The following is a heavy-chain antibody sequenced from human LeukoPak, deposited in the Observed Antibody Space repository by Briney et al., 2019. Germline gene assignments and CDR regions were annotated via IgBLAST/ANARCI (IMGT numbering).Heavy chain of an antibody. Sequence: GGSLRLSCAAPGFIFSSNWMGWVRQAPGKGLEWVAHIKRDGSQKYYLDSVKGRFTISRDSAKNSLYLQMNSLRVEDTAVYYCARLGLEVGGPNWFDPWGQGTLVTVSS. CDR3: ARLGLEVGGPNWFDP. CDR2: IKRDGSQK. J-gene: IGHJ5*02. D-gene: IGHD1-1*01. CDR1: GFIFSSNW. V-gene: IGHV3-7*01.